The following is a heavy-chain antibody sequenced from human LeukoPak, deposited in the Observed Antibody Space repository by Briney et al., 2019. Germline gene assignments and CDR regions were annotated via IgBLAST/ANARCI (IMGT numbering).Heavy chain of an antibody. CDR2: IYYSGST. V-gene: IGHV4-59*01. J-gene: IGHJ6*02. D-gene: IGHD3-22*01. Sequence: SETLPLTCTVSGGSIRYYYWSWIRQSPGKGLEWIGYIYYSGSTSYNPSLKSRVTISLDTSKNQFSLKLTSVTAADTAVYFCARSFDSRGYYYYGMDVWGQGTTVTVSS. CDR3: ARSFDSRGYYYYGMDV. CDR1: GGSIRYYY.